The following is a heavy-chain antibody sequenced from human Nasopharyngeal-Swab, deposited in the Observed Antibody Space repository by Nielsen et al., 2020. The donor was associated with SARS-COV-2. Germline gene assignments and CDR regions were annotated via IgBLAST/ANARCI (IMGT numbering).Heavy chain of an antibody. Sequence: GGSLRLSCAASGFTFSSYAMSWVRQAPGKGLEWVSAISGSGGSTYYADSVKGRSTISRDNSKNTLYLQMNSLRAENTAVYYCAKDTALYLAFDIWGQGTMVTVSS. CDR3: AKDTALYLAFDI. CDR2: ISGSGGST. J-gene: IGHJ3*02. D-gene: IGHD3-9*01. CDR1: GFTFSSYA. V-gene: IGHV3-23*01.